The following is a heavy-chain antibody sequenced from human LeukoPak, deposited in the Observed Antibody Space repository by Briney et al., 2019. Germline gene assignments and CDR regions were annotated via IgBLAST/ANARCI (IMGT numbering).Heavy chain of an antibody. Sequence: SETLSLTCTVSGGSISSYYWSWIRQPPGKGLEWIGYIYYSGSTNYNPSLKSRVTISVDTSKNQFSLKLSSVTAADTATYYCAADIGITTHPHYYYYNMDVWGQGTTVTVSS. CDR1: GGSISSYY. D-gene: IGHD1-14*01. CDR3: AADIGITTHPHYYYYNMDV. V-gene: IGHV4-59*08. J-gene: IGHJ6*01. CDR2: IYYSGST.